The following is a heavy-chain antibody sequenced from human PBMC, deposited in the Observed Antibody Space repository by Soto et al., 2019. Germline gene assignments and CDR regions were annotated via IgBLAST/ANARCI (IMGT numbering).Heavy chain of an antibody. Sequence: SETLSLTCTVSGGSTSSGDYYWSWIRQPPGKGLEWIGYIYFRGTTYNNPSLKSRVTISVDTSKNQFSLKLSSVTAADTAVYYCARAQLVGYYFDYWGQGILVTVLL. J-gene: IGHJ4*02. CDR2: IYFRGTT. V-gene: IGHV4-30-4*01. CDR3: ARAQLVGYYFDY. CDR1: GGSTSSGDYY. D-gene: IGHD2-2*01.